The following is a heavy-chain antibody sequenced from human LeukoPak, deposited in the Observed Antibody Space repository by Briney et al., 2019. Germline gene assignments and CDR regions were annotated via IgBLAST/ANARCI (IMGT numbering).Heavy chain of an antibody. CDR1: GYSISSGYY. J-gene: IGHJ4*02. CDR3: ARDPIAVAGTSYYFDY. Sequence: SETLSLTCTVSGYSISSGYYWGWIRQPPGKGLEWIGSIYHSGSTYYNPSLKSRVTISVDTSKNQFSLKLSSVTAADTAVYYCARDPIAVAGTSYYFDYWGQGTLVTVSS. D-gene: IGHD6-19*01. CDR2: IYHSGST. V-gene: IGHV4-38-2*02.